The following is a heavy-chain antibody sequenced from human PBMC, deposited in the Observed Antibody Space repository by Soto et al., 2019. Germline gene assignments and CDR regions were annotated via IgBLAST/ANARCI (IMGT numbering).Heavy chain of an antibody. J-gene: IGHJ5*01. CDR3: ARWLEVLTTSDS. CDR2: ISSSSRDT. V-gene: IGHV3-11*06. Sequence: QVQLVESGGGLVKPGGSLRLSCAASGFNFSDYYMTWIRQAPGKGLEWISYISSSSRDTEYADSVKGRFMISRDNAKRSMSLQMNSLRVEDTAVYYCARWLEVLTTSDSWDQGILVTVSS. CDR1: GFNFSDYY. D-gene: IGHD3-22*01.